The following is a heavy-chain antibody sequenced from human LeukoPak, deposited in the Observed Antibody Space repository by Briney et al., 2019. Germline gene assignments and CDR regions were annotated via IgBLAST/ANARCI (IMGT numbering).Heavy chain of an antibody. CDR2: IIPIFGTA. CDR3: AREWGYSGTYPGIGVFDI. CDR1: GGTFSSYA. J-gene: IGHJ3*02. Sequence: SVKVSCKASGGTFSSYAISWVRQAPGQGLEWMGGIIPIFGTANYAQKFQGRVTITTDESTSTAYMELSSLRSEDTAVYYCAREWGYSGTYPGIGVFDIWGQGTMVTVSS. D-gene: IGHD1-26*01. V-gene: IGHV1-69*05.